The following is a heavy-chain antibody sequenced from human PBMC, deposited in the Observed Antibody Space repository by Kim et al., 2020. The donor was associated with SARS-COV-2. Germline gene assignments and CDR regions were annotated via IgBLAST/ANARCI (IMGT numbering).Heavy chain of an antibody. J-gene: IGHJ6*02. Sequence: ASVKVSCKASGYTFTSYAMHWVRQAPGQRLEWMGWINAGNGNTKYSQKFQGRVTITRDTSASTAYMELSSLRSEDTAVYYCASDWGNSGSYGIYGMDVWGQGTTVTVSS. CDR1: GYTFTSYA. CDR2: INAGNGNT. V-gene: IGHV1-3*01. CDR3: ASDWGNSGSYGIYGMDV. D-gene: IGHD1-26*01.